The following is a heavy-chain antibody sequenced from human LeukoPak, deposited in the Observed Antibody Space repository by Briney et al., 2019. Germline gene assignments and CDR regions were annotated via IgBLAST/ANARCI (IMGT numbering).Heavy chain of an antibody. CDR3: ARGGERIAAAGPTPYYFDY. CDR2: ISSSSSYI. Sequence: GGSLRLSCAASGFTFSSYSMNWVRQAPGRGLEWVSSISSSSSYIYYADSVKGRFTISRDNAKNSLYLQMNSLRAEDTAVYYCARGGERIAAAGPTPYYFDYWGQGTLVTVSS. CDR1: GFTFSSYS. V-gene: IGHV3-21*01. D-gene: IGHD6-13*01. J-gene: IGHJ4*02.